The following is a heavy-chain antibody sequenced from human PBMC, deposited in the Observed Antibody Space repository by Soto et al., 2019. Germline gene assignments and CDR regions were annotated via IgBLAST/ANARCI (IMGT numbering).Heavy chain of an antibody. J-gene: IGHJ4*02. Sequence: PSETLSLTCSVSGGSISSGGFYWSWIRQHPGKGLEWIGYIYYSGSTYYNPSLKSRVTISVDTSKSQFSLKLTSVTAADTAVYYCARDKITGLFDYWGQGTLVTVSS. V-gene: IGHV4-31*03. CDR2: IYYSGST. CDR1: GGSISSGGFY. CDR3: ARDKITGLFDY. D-gene: IGHD2-8*02.